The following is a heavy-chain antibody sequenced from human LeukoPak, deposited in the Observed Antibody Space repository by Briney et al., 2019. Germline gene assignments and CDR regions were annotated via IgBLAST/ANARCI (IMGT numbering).Heavy chain of an antibody. CDR2: FDPEDGET. V-gene: IGHV1-24*01. J-gene: IGHJ1*01. Sequence: ASVKVSCKVSGYTLTELSMHWVRQAPGKGLEWMGGFDPEDGETIYAQKFQGRVTVTRDTSTSTVYMELSSLRSEDTAVYYCARYGLVATSVLCFQYWGQGTLVTVSS. CDR3: ARYGLVATSVLCFQY. D-gene: IGHD6-19*01. CDR1: GYTLTELS.